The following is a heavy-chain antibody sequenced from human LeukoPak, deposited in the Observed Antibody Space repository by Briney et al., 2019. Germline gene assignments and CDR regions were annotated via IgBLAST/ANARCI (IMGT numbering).Heavy chain of an antibody. D-gene: IGHD4-17*01. J-gene: IGHJ3*01. V-gene: IGHV3-23*01. Sequence: GGSLRLSCAASGFMFSNYAMSWVRQAPGKGLEWVSAISGSGGSTYYADSVKGRLTISRDNSRNTLYLQMSSLRAEDTAVYYCAKVYHDNGDYFAFNVWGQGSMVTVSS. CDR3: AKVYHDNGDYFAFNV. CDR2: ISGSGGST. CDR1: GFMFSNYA.